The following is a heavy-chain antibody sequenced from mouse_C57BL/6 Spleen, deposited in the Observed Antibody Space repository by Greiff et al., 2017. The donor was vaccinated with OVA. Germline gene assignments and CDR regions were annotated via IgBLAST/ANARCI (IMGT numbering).Heavy chain of an antibody. D-gene: IGHD2-4*01. Sequence: QVQLKQPGAELVKPGASVKLSCKASGYTFTSYWMHWVKQRPGQGLEWIGMIHPNSGSTNYNEKFKSKATLTVDKSSSTAYMQLSSLTSEDSAVYYCARKGDSNYDWYFDVWGTGTTVTVSS. CDR3: ARKGDSNYDWYFDV. J-gene: IGHJ1*03. V-gene: IGHV1-64*01. CDR1: GYTFTSYW. CDR2: IHPNSGST.